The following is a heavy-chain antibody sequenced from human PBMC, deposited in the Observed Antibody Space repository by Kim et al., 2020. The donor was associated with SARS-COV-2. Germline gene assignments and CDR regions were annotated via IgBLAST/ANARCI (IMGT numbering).Heavy chain of an antibody. V-gene: IGHV1-18*01. CDR2: ISAYNGDP. Sequence: SVKVSCKASGYTFSNYALSWVRQAPGQALEWMGWISAYNGDPKYAQRFQGRVTMTTDTSTTTAYMQLQSLRSDDTAIYYCARVMQVNWNDVGIDYWGQG. J-gene: IGHJ4*02. CDR1: GYTFSNYA. D-gene: IGHD1-1*01. CDR3: ARVMQVNWNDVGIDY.